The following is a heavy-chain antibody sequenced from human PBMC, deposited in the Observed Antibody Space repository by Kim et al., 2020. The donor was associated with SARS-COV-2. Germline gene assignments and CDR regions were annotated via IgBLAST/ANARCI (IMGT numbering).Heavy chain of an antibody. D-gene: IGHD1-1*01. CDR1: GFTFSDYA. J-gene: IGHJ4*02. V-gene: IGHV3-49*04. CDR2: IRNKAYGGTT. Sequence: GGSLRLSCTASGFTFSDYAMSWVRQAPGKGLEWVGFIRNKAYGGTTENAAAVKGRFTLSRDDSKSIAYLQMNSLKTEDTAVYYCTRHWPADFWGQGTLVTVSS. CDR3: TRHWPADF.